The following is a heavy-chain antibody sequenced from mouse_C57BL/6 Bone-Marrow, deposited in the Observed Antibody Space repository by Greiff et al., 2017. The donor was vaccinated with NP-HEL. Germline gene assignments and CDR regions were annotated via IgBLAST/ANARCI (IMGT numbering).Heavy chain of an antibody. J-gene: IGHJ1*03. V-gene: IGHV1-63*01. CDR3: ARLDPGWFYV. Sequence: QVQLQQSGAELVRPGTSVKMSCKASGYTFTNYWIGWAKQRPGHGLEWIGDIYPGGGYTNYNEKFKGKATLTADKSSSTAYMQFSSLSSEDSAIYYCARLDPGWFYVWGTGTTVTVSA. CDR1: GYTFTNYW. CDR2: IYPGGGYT.